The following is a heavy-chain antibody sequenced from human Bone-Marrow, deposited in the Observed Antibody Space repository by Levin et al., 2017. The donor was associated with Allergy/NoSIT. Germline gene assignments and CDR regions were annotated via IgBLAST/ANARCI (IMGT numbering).Heavy chain of an antibody. CDR2: IWYDGSTK. Sequence: GGSLRLSCAASGFTFNNYAMHWVRQAPGKGPEWVAVIWYDGSTKYYADSVKGRFTISRDNSKNTLYLQMNSLRVEDTAVYYCARDLLIRGREIDYWGQGTLVTVSS. CDR3: ARDLLIRGREIDY. V-gene: IGHV3-33*01. D-gene: IGHD3-10*01. CDR1: GFTFNNYA. J-gene: IGHJ4*02.